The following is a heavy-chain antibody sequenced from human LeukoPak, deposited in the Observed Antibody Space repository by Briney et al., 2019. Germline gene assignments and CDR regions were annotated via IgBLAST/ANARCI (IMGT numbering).Heavy chain of an antibody. CDR2: IIPIFGTA. V-gene: IGHV1-69*05. J-gene: IGHJ4*02. Sequence: SVKVSCKASGGTFSSYAISWVRQAPGQGLEWMGGIIPIFGTANYAQKFQGRVTITTVESTSTAYMELSSLRSEDTAVYYCARSMRTGPVHLRDGYNWWGQGTLVTVSS. CDR1: GGTFSSYA. D-gene: IGHD5-24*01. CDR3: ARSMRTGPVHLRDGYNW.